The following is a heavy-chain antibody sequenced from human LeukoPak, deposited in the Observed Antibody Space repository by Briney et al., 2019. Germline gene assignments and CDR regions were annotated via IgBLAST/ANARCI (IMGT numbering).Heavy chain of an antibody. CDR2: ISPDGSSA. CDR1: GFSFSSYW. D-gene: IGHD2/OR15-2a*01. J-gene: IGHJ4*02. CDR3: TRVSFCPRCHFDY. Sequence: GRSLRLSCAASGFSFSSYWMHWVRQAPGKGLVWVARISPDGSSALSADSVRGRSSLARDHAANTLYLQSNSLRAEDTAVYYCTRVSFCPRCHFDYWGQGTLVTVSS. V-gene: IGHV3-74*03.